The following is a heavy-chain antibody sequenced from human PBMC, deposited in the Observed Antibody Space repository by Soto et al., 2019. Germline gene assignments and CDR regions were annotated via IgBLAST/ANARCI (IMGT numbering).Heavy chain of an antibody. Sequence: SQTLSLTCAISGDSIYNNNVAWNWIRQSPSRGLEWLGRTYYSSKWNFDYVVSVRGRITISPDTSKNQFSLQLTSVTPEDTAVYSCVRGQMRAFDRWGQGTLVTVSS. CDR2: TYYSSKWNF. CDR3: VRGQMRAFDR. J-gene: IGHJ4*02. V-gene: IGHV6-1*01. CDR1: GDSIYNNNVA.